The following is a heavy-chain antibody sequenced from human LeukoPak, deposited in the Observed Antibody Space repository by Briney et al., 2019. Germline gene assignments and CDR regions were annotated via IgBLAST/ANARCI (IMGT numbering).Heavy chain of an antibody. V-gene: IGHV1-2*02. CDR3: ARLSGSGSFYYY. CDR1: GYTFTNYY. CDR2: INPNSGGT. J-gene: IGHJ4*02. D-gene: IGHD3-10*01. Sequence: GASVKVSCKASGYTFTNYYMHWVRQAPGQGLEWMGWINPNSGGTDYAQKFQGRVTMTRDTSITTAYMELSRLRSDDTAVYYCARLSGSGSFYYYWGQGTLVTVSS.